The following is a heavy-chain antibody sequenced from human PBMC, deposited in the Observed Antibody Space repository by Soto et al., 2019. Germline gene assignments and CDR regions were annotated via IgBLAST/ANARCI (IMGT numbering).Heavy chain of an antibody. Sequence: SVKVSCKASGFTFTSSAVQWVRQARGQRLEWIGWIVVGSGNTNYAQKFQERVTITRDMSTSTAYMELSSLRSEDTAVYYCAAEDSTDPSYYYYGMDVWGQGTTVTVSS. CDR3: AAEDSTDPSYYYYGMDV. CDR2: IVVGSGNT. V-gene: IGHV1-58*01. J-gene: IGHJ6*02. CDR1: GFTFTSSA.